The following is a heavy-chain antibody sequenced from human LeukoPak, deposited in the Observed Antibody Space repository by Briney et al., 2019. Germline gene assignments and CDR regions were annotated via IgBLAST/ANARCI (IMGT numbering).Heavy chain of an antibody. CDR3: ASKKRDSSSSHPFGYYYYYMDV. J-gene: IGHJ6*03. CDR1: GGTFSSYA. CDR2: IIPIFGTA. Sequence: ASVKVSCKASGGTFSSYAISWVRQAPGQGLEWMGGIIPIFGTANYAQKFQGRVTITTDESTSTAYMELSSLRSEDTAVYYCASKKRDSSSSHPFGYYYYYMDVWGKGTTVTVSS. V-gene: IGHV1-69*05. D-gene: IGHD6-6*01.